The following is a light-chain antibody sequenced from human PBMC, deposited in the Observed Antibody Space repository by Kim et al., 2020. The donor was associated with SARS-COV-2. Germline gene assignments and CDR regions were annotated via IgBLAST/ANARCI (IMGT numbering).Light chain of an antibody. V-gene: IGLV2-23*02. CDR1: SSDVGSYDL. CDR3: CSYAGSRTYVV. Sequence: QSITISCTGTSSDVGSYDLVSWYQQHPGKAPKLMISEVSKRPSGVSNRFSGSKSGNTASLTISGLQAEDEADYYCCSYAGSRTYVVFGGGTQLTVL. J-gene: IGLJ2*01. CDR2: EVS.